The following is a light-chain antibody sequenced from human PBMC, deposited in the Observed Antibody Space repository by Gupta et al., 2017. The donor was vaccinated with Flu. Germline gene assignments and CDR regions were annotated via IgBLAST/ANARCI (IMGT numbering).Light chain of an antibody. CDR1: QSVSSSY. J-gene: IGKJ1*01. CDR2: GAS. V-gene: IGKV3-20*01. CDR3: QQYGSSPRT. Sequence: EIGLTQSPGTLSLSQGERATLSCRASQSVSSSYLAWYQQKPGQAPRLLIYGASSRATGIPDRFSGSGSGTDFTLTISRLEPEDFAVYYCQQYGSSPRTFGQGTKVEIK.